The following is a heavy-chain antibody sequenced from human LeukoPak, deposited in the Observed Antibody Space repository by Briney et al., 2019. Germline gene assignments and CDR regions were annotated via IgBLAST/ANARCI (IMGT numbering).Heavy chain of an antibody. V-gene: IGHV3-23*01. CDR2: TSAGDGNT. CDR3: AKDIIVATIRGLFDY. J-gene: IGHJ4*02. Sequence: GGSLRLSCAASGFTFSNYAMTWVRQAPGKGLEWVSATSAGDGNTYYADSVKGRFTISRDNSKNTLYLQMNSLRAEDTAVYYCAKDIIVATIRGLFDYWGQGTLVTVSS. D-gene: IGHD5-12*01. CDR1: GFTFSNYA.